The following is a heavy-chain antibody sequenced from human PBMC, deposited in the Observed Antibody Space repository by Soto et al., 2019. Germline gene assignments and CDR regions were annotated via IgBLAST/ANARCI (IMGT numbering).Heavy chain of an antibody. J-gene: IGHJ6*03. Sequence: QVQLQESGPGLVKPSETLSLTCTVSGGSISSYYWSWIRQPPGKGLEWIGYIYYSGSTNYNPSLKSRVTISVDTSKNQFSLKLSSVTAADTAVYYCARRRTTTVTPPPAGYYYYYMDVWGKGTTVTVSS. CDR1: GGSISSYY. CDR3: ARRRTTTVTPPPAGYYYYYMDV. V-gene: IGHV4-59*08. D-gene: IGHD4-4*01. CDR2: IYYSGST.